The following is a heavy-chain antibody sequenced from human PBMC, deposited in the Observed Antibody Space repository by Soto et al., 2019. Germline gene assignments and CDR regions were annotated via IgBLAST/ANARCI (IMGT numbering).Heavy chain of an antibody. CDR1: GGSISSYY. J-gene: IGHJ4*02. CDR3: ARDLSGEGQLVLPY. Sequence: QVQLQESGPGLVKPSETLSLTCTVSGGSISSYYWSWIRQPPGKGLEWIGYIYYSGSTNYNPSLKSRVTISVDTSKNQFSLKLSSVTAADTAVYYCARDLSGEGQLVLPYWGQGTLVTVSS. D-gene: IGHD6-6*01. CDR2: IYYSGST. V-gene: IGHV4-59*01.